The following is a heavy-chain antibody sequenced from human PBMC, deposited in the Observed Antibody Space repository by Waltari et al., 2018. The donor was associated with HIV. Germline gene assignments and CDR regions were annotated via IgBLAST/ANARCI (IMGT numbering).Heavy chain of an antibody. J-gene: IGHJ5*02. CDR3: ARGLRDILTGYSNWFDP. CDR2: INHSGST. V-gene: IGHV4-34*01. D-gene: IGHD3-9*01. Sequence: QVQLQQWGAGLLKPSETLSLTCAVYGGSFSGYYWSWIRQPPGKGLEWIGEINHSGSTNYNPSLKSPVTISGDTSKNQFSLKLSSVTAADTAVYYCARGLRDILTGYSNWFDPWGQGTLVTVSS. CDR1: GGSFSGYY.